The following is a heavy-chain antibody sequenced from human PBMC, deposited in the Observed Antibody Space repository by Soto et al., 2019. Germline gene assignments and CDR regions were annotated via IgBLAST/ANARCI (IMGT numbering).Heavy chain of an antibody. D-gene: IGHD2-15*01. V-gene: IGHV1-18*04. Sequence: QVQLVQSGAEVKKPGASVKVSCKASGYTFTSYGISWVRQAPGQGLEWMGWISAYNGNTNYAQKLQGRVTMTTDTSTSTAYMELRSLRSDDTAVYYCAKDLLSVSSNTVVTGFDYWGQGTLVTVSS. CDR3: AKDLLSVSSNTVVTGFDY. CDR1: GYTFTSYG. J-gene: IGHJ4*02. CDR2: ISAYNGNT.